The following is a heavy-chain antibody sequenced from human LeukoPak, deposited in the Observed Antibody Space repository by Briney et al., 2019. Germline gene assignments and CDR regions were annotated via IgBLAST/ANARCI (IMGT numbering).Heavy chain of an antibody. V-gene: IGHV3-48*03. CDR3: ATLGYCSGGSCYLHGRDL. CDR1: GCTFSSYE. Sequence: GGSLTLSCAASGCTFSSYEMNWVRQAPGKGLEWVSYISSSGSTIYYADSVKGRFTISRDNDRNSLYLQMNSLRAEDTPVYYCATLGYCSGGSCYLHGRDLGPKGPTLSVSS. J-gene: IGHJ6*04. CDR2: ISSSGSTI. D-gene: IGHD2-15*01.